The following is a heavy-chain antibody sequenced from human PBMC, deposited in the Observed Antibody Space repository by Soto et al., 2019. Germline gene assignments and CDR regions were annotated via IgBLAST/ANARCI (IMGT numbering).Heavy chain of an antibody. D-gene: IGHD3-16*01. Sequence: GSLRLSCAASGFTFNTYWMHWVRQAPGKGLVWVSRFNTDGSSTSYADSVKGRFTISRDNAKNTLFLQMNSLRAEDTAIYYCVRGVPYFDYWGQGTLVTVSS. CDR2: FNTDGSST. CDR1: GFTFNTYW. CDR3: VRGVPYFDY. V-gene: IGHV3-74*01. J-gene: IGHJ4*02.